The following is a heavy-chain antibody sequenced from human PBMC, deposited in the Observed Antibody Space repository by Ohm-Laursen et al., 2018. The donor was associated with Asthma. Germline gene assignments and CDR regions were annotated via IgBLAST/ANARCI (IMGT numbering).Heavy chain of an antibody. V-gene: IGHV1-2*06. Sequence: GASVKVSCKASGYTFTGYYMHWVRQAPGQGLEWMGRINPNSGGTNYAQKFQGRVTMTRDTSISTAYMELSRLRSDDTAVYYCAILPDFWSGYLDYWGQGTLVTVSS. CDR2: INPNSGGT. CDR1: GYTFTGYY. D-gene: IGHD3-3*01. CDR3: AILPDFWSGYLDY. J-gene: IGHJ4*02.